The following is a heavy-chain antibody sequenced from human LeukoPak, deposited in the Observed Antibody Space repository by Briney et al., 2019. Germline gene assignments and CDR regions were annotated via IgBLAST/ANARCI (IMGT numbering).Heavy chain of an antibody. J-gene: IGHJ4*02. CDR2: IYTSGST. Sequence: PSETLSLTCTVSGGSISSGSYYWSWIRQPAGKGLEWIGRIYTSGSTNYNPSLKSRVTMSVDTSKNQFSLKLSSVTAADTAVYYCARVYDFWSGYDYWGQGTLVTVSS. V-gene: IGHV4-61*02. CDR1: GGSISSGSYY. D-gene: IGHD3-3*01. CDR3: ARVYDFWSGYDY.